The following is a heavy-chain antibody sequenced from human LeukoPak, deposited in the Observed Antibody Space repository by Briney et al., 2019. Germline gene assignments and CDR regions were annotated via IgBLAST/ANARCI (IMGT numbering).Heavy chain of an antibody. CDR1: GFTFSSYW. Sequence: GGPLRLSCAASGFTFSSYWKQWARQAPGKGLEWVASINHNGNVNYYVDSVKGRFTISRDNAKNSLYLQMSNLRAEDTAVYFCARGGGLDVWGQGATVTVSS. CDR2: INHNGNVN. D-gene: IGHD3-16*01. CDR3: ARGGGLDV. J-gene: IGHJ6*02. V-gene: IGHV3-7*03.